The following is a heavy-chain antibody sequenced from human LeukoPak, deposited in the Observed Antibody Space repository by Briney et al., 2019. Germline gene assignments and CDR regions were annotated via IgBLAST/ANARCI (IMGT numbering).Heavy chain of an antibody. J-gene: IGHJ4*02. CDR3: ARVGIAGAIDD. CDR2: IKQEGREK. V-gene: IGHV3-7*01. D-gene: IGHD6-19*01. Sequence: RGSLRLSCAAPGFTPSSSWMSWVRQAPGKGLEWVANIKQEGREKYNMDSVKGRYTISRDNATNSLYIHKRSPRAEDTPVYIIARVGIAGAIDDWGQGTLVTVSS. CDR1: GFTPSSSW.